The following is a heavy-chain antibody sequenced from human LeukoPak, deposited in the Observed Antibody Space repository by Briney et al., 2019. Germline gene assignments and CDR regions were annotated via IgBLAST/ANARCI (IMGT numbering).Heavy chain of an antibody. J-gene: IGHJ5*02. D-gene: IGHD4-17*01. CDR3: AGARNGDYYFDP. V-gene: IGHV5-51*01. CDR2: MYVGGSDT. CDR1: GYSFTNHW. Sequence: GESLKISCQGSGYSFTNHWIGWVRQMPGKGLEWMGLMYVGGSDTRYSPSFRGQVTISADKSISTAYLQWSSLKASDSAMYYCAGARNGDYYFDPWGQGTLVTVSS.